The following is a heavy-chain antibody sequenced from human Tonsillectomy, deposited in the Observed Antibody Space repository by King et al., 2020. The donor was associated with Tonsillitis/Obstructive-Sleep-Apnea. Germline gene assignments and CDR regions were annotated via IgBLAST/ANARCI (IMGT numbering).Heavy chain of an antibody. CDR2: IYYSGST. V-gene: IGHV4-39*01. J-gene: IGHJ6*02. CDR1: GGSISSSSYY. Sequence: LQLQESGPGLVKPSETLSLTCTVSGGSISSSSYYWGWIRQPPGKGLEWIGSIYYSGSTYYNPSLKSRVTISVDTSKNEFSLKLSSVTAADTAVYYCARQDDFWGGYDLDYYGMDVWGQGTTVTVSS. CDR3: ARQDDFWGGYDLDYYGMDV. D-gene: IGHD3-3*01.